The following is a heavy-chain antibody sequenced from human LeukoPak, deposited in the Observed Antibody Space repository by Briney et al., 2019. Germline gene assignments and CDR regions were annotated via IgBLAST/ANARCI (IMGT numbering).Heavy chain of an antibody. CDR3: ARDYTNSYYYGMDV. V-gene: IGHV3-53*01. J-gene: IGHJ6*02. CDR2: IYSGGST. CDR1: GFTFSNYG. D-gene: IGHD4-11*01. Sequence: PGRSLRLSCAASGFTFSNYGMHWVRQAPAKGLEWVSVIYSGGSTYYADSVKGRFTISRDNSKNTLYLQMNSLRAEDTAMYYCARDYTNSYYYGMDVWGQGTTVTVSS.